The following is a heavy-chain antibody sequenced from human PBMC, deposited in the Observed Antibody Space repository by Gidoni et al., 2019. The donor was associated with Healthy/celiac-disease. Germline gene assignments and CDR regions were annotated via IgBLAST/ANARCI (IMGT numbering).Heavy chain of an antibody. J-gene: IGHJ6*02. D-gene: IGHD4-17*01. CDR3: ARGGDYCDSPTYYYYSGMDV. Sequence: QVQLVESGGGGVQPGRSLRRSCAASGLTFSNYAMHWVRQAPGKVLEWVAVISCDGSDKYYADSVNGRFTISSDNSMNTLYLQMNSLRAEDTAVYYCARGGDYCDSPTYYYYSGMDVWGQGTTVTVSS. CDR2: ISCDGSDK. CDR1: GLTFSNYA. V-gene: IGHV3-30*14.